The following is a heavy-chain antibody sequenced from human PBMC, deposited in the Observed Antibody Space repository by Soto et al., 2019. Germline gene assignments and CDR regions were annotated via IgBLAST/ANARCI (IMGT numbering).Heavy chain of an antibody. D-gene: IGHD3-3*02. CDR2: IYPADSDI. V-gene: IGHV5-51*01. CDR1: GYSFSSYW. J-gene: IGHJ6*04. Sequence: GESLKISCKASGYSFSSYWIAWVRQMPGKGLEWMGIIYPADSDIRYSESSEGHVTISVDKSISTAYLQWSSLKASDTAIYYCAPTPSPPPFLGRDVGGKGTRATVSS. CDR3: APTPSPPPFLGRDV.